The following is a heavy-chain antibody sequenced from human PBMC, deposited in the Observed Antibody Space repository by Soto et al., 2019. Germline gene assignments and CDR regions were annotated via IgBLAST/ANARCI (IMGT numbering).Heavy chain of an antibody. CDR1: GFRFDDYA. V-gene: IGHV3-9*01. CDR2: IRWGGGEV. D-gene: IGHD3-10*01. CDR3: VKAAGPSPATMIDS. Sequence: EVRLVESGGGLVQPGSSLRLSCAASGFRFDDYAMYWVRQAPGKGLEWISGIRWGGGEVDYADSVKGRLTISRDNAKDSLYLHMNSLRGEDTALYYCVKAAGPSPATMIDSWGQGTQVTVSS. J-gene: IGHJ4*02.